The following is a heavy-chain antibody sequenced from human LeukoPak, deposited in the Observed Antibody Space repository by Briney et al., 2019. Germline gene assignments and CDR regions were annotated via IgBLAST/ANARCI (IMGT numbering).Heavy chain of an antibody. CDR1: GGSISSYY. V-gene: IGHV4-59*01. CDR3: ARVYSLWFGELYYAFDI. Sequence: SETLSLTCTVSGGSISSYYWSWIRQPPGKGLEWIGYIYYSGSTNYNPSLKSRVTISVDTSKNQFSLKLSSVTAADTAVYYCARVYSLWFGELYYAFDIWGQGTMVTVSS. CDR2: IYYSGST. J-gene: IGHJ3*02. D-gene: IGHD3-10*01.